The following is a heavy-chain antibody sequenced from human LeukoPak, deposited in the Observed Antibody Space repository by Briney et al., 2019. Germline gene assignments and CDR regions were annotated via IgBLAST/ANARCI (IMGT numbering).Heavy chain of an antibody. D-gene: IGHD2-2*02. CDR1: GGSISRYY. CDR3: ARGRGYCSSTSCYRNWFDP. CDR2: IYTSGST. J-gene: IGHJ5*02. V-gene: IGHV4-4*07. Sequence: ETLSLTCTVPGGSISRYYGSWIRQPAGKGLEWIGRIYTSGSTNYNPSLKSRVTMSVDTSKNQFSLKLSSVTAADTAVYYCARGRGYCSSTSCYRNWFDPWGQGTLVTVSS.